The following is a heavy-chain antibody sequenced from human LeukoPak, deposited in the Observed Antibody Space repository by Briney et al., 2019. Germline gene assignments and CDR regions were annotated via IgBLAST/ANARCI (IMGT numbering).Heavy chain of an antibody. Sequence: GGSLRLSCAASRFTFSDYYMTWVRQAPGRGLEWVANIKEDGSEKNYVDSVKGRFTISRDNAKNTLYLQMNSLRAEDTAVYYCARETHAFYGDYGGIDYWGQGTLVTVSS. CDR3: ARETHAFYGDYGGIDY. J-gene: IGHJ4*02. CDR2: IKEDGSEK. V-gene: IGHV3-7*01. CDR1: RFTFSDYY. D-gene: IGHD4-17*01.